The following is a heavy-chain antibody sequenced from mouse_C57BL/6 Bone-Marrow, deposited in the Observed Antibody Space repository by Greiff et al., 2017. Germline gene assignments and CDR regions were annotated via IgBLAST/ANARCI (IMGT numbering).Heavy chain of an antibody. V-gene: IGHV1-69*01. Sequence: QVQLQQPGAELVMPGASVKLSCKASGYTFTSYWMHWVKQRPGQGLEWIGEIDPSDSYTNYNQKLKGQSTLTVDKSSSTASRQRSSLTSEDSAVYYCARQFAYWGQGTLVTVSA. CDR1: GYTFTSYW. J-gene: IGHJ3*01. CDR3: ARQFAY. CDR2: IDPSDSYT.